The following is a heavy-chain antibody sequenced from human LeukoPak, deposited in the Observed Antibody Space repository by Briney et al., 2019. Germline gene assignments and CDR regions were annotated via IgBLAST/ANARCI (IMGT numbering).Heavy chain of an antibody. J-gene: IGHJ5*02. CDR3: ARDLAVLWFGELVDWFDP. V-gene: IGHV3-30*12. D-gene: IGHD3-10*01. CDR2: VENDGTTK. CDR1: GFTFRSLG. Sequence: GGSLRLSCPASGFTFRSLGMHWVRQAPGKGLEWVAFVENDGTTKYYADSVKGRFSISRDNAKNSLYLQMNSLRAEDTAVYYCARDLAVLWFGELVDWFDPWGQGTLVTVSS.